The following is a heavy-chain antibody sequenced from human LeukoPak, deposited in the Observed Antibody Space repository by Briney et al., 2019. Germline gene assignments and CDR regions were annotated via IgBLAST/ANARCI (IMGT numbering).Heavy chain of an antibody. D-gene: IGHD6-13*01. V-gene: IGHV1-8*01. CDR1: RYTFTSYD. CDR3: ARGLAAAAHYYFDY. J-gene: IGHJ4*02. CDR2: MNPNSGNT. Sequence: ASVKVSCKASRYTFTSYDINWVRQATGQGLEWMGWMNPNSGNTGYAQKFQGGVTMTRNTSISTAYMELSSLRSEDTAVYYCARGLAAAAHYYFDYWGQGTLVTVSS.